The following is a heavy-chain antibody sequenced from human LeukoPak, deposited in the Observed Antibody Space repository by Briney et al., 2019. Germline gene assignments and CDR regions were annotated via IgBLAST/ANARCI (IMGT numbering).Heavy chain of an antibody. V-gene: IGHV1-69*13. J-gene: IGHJ4*02. D-gene: IGHD6-19*01. CDR2: IIPIFGTA. CDR3: ARVSSNGWYKYYFDY. CDR1: GGTFSSYA. Sequence: ASVKVSCKASGGTFSSYAISWVRQAPGQGLEWMGGIIPIFGTANYAQKFQGRVTITADESTSTAYMDLSRLRSEDTAVYYCARVSSNGWYKYYFDYWGQGTLVTVSS.